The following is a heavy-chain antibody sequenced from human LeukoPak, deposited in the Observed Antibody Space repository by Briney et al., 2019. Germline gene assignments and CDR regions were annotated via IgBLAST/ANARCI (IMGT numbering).Heavy chain of an antibody. CDR3: ARAPRRGVMDV. Sequence: GGSLRLSCDASGFTFRNYGMHWVRQAPGKGLEWVAFVRFDGGNNYYADSVKGRFTISRDNSKNTLYLQMSGLRAEDTAVYYCARAPRRGVMDVWGTGTTVSVSS. CDR2: VRFDGGNN. V-gene: IGHV3-30*02. J-gene: IGHJ6*03. D-gene: IGHD3-10*01. CDR1: GFTFRNYG.